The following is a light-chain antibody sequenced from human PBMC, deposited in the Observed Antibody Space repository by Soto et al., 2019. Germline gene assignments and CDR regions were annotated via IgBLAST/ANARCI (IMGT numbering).Light chain of an antibody. CDR2: GAS. J-gene: IGKJ1*01. CDR1: QSVGSN. CDR3: QQYNNWPTWT. V-gene: IGKV3-15*01. Sequence: ESVLTQSPGTLSLSAGERVTLSCRARQSVGSNLAWYQQKPGQAPRLLIYGASTRATGIPARFSGSGSETEFTLTISSLQAEDSAVYFCQQYNNWPTWTFGQGSKVDIK.